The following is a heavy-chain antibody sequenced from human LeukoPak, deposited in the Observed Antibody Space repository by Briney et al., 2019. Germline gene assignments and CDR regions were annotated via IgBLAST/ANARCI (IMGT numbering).Heavy chain of an antibody. CDR2: INPSGGSA. J-gene: IGHJ4*02. D-gene: IGHD5-18*01. CDR3: ARDREDTAPGGLY. CDR1: GYTFTSYY. Sequence: ASVKASCKASGYTFTSYYMHWVRQAPGQGLEWMGIINPSGGSASYAQKFQGRVTMTRDTSTSTVYMELSSLRSEDTAVYCCARDREDTAPGGLYWGQGTLVTVFS. V-gene: IGHV1-46*01.